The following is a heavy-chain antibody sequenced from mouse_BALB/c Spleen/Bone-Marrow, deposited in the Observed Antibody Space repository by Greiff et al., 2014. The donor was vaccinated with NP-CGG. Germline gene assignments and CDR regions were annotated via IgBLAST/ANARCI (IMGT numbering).Heavy chain of an antibody. Sequence: EVKLEESGGVLVQPGGSLKLSCAASGFTFSSYDMSWVRQTPDKRLELVATINTNGGTTYYPDSVKGRFTISRDNGKSTLYLQMSSLKSADTAIYYCARNRYDWFAYWGQGTLVTVSA. CDR2: INTNGGTT. CDR3: ARNRYDWFAY. CDR1: GFTFSSYD. J-gene: IGHJ3*01. V-gene: IGHV5-6-3*01. D-gene: IGHD2-14*01.